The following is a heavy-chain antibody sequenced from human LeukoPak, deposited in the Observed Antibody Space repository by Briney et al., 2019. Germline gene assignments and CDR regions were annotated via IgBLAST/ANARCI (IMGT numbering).Heavy chain of an antibody. J-gene: IGHJ6*03. CDR3: AKDNGSGSYSMDV. CDR1: GFTFSSYS. D-gene: IGHD3-10*01. Sequence: PGGSLRLSCAASGFTFSSYSMNWVRQAPGKGLEWVSSISSSSSYIYYADSVKGRFTISRDNAKNSLYLQMNSLRAEDTAVYYCAKDNGSGSYSMDVWGKGTTVTISS. CDR2: ISSSSSYI. V-gene: IGHV3-21*04.